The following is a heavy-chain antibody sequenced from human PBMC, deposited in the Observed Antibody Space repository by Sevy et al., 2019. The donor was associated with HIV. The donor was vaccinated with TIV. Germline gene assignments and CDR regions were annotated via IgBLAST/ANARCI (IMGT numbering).Heavy chain of an antibody. CDR3: ARVSGYYGSGSYPYYYGMDV. CDR1: GGSISSYY. D-gene: IGHD3-10*01. V-gene: IGHV4-59*01. J-gene: IGHJ6*02. Sequence: SETLSLTCTVSGGSISSYYWGWIRQPPGKGLEWIGYIYYSGSTNYNPSLKSRVTISVDTSKNQFSLKLSSVTAADTAVYYCARVSGYYGSGSYPYYYGMDVWGQGTTVTVSS. CDR2: IYYSGST.